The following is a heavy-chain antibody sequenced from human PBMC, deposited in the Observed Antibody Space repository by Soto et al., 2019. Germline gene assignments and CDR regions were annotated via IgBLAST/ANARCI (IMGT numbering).Heavy chain of an antibody. CDR3: ARKTVTTFIWYFDL. J-gene: IGHJ2*01. Sequence: PSATLSLTCAVSGGSISSGGYSWSWIRQPPGKGLEWIGYIYYSGSTYYNPSLKSRVTISVDTSKNQFSLKLSSVTAADTAVYYCARKTVTTFIWYFDLWGRGTLVTVSS. V-gene: IGHV4-30-2*03. CDR2: IYYSGST. D-gene: IGHD4-17*01. CDR1: GGSISSGGYS.